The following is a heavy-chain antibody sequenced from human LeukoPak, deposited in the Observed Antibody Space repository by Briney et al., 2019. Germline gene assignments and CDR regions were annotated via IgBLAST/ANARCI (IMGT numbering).Heavy chain of an antibody. J-gene: IGHJ4*02. CDR2: INHSGST. CDR1: GDSISSSNSY. CDR3: ASILYGSGSYGY. V-gene: IGHV4-39*07. D-gene: IGHD3-10*01. Sequence: SPSETLSLTCTVSGDSISSSNSYWGWIRQPPGKGLEWIGEINHSGSTNYNPSLKSRVTIPVDTSKNQFSLKLSSVTAADTAVYYCASILYGSGSYGYWGQGTLVTVSS.